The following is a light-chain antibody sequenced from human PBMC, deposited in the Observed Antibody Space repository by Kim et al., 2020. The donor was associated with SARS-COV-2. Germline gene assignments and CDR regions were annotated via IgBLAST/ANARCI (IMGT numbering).Light chain of an antibody. V-gene: IGKV3-11*01. CDR3: QQRRSWLT. CDR2: EAS. Sequence: EIVVTQSPATLSLSPGERATLSCRTSQSVGTYLSWYQQEPGQTPRLLIFEASNRAPGIPARFSGSGSGTDFTLTISDLESEDVGVYYCQQRRSWLTFGGGTKLEI. J-gene: IGKJ4*01. CDR1: QSVGTY.